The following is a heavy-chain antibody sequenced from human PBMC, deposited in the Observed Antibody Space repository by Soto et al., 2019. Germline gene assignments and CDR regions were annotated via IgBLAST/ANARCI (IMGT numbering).Heavy chain of an antibody. CDR1: GFTFSSYG. J-gene: IGHJ4*02. Sequence: QVQLVESGGGVVQPGRSLRLSCAASGFTFSSYGMHWVRQAPGKGLEWVAVISYDGSNKYYADSVKGRFTISRDNSKNTLYLQMNSLRAEDTAVYYCAKGGGGIVATIRLDYWGQGTLVTVSS. CDR3: AKGGGGIVATIRLDY. V-gene: IGHV3-30*18. D-gene: IGHD5-12*01. CDR2: ISYDGSNK.